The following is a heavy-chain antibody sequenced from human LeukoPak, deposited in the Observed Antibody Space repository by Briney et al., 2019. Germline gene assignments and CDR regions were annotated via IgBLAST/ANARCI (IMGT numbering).Heavy chain of an antibody. CDR2: IIPIFGTA. J-gene: IGHJ6*03. CDR3: ARLPPVGYYYYYMDV. V-gene: IGHV1-69*05. Sequence: SVKVSCKASGGTFSSYAISWVRQAPGQGLEWMGGIIPIFGTANYAQKFQGRVTITTDESTSTDYMELSSLRSEDTAVYYCARLPPVGYYYYYMDVWGKGTTVTVSS. CDR1: GGTFSSYA.